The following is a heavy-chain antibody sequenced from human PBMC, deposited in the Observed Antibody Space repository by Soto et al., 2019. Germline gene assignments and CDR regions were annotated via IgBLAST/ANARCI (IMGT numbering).Heavy chain of an antibody. D-gene: IGHD1-20*01. J-gene: IGHJ5*02. CDR3: ARSRITGTSPDWFDP. CDR1: GFSLSPSGMC. V-gene: IGHV2-70*11. CDR2: IDWDDDK. Sequence: SGPTLVNPTQTLTLTCTFSGFSLSPSGMCVSWIRQPPGKALEWLARIDWDDDKYYSTSLKTRLTISKDTSKNQVVLTMTNMDPVDTATYYCARSRITGTSPDWFDPWGQGTLVTVSS.